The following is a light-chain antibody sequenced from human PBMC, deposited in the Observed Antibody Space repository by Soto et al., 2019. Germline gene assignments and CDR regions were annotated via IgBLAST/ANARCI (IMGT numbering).Light chain of an antibody. Sequence: DIQMTQSPSTLSASVGDRVTFTCRASQSISTWLAWYHQKPGEAPKLLIYDASSLENGVPSRFSGSGSGTEFTISISSLQPNDFATYYCQQYNGYPYTFGQGTKLEIK. J-gene: IGKJ2*01. CDR1: QSISTW. CDR2: DAS. CDR3: QQYNGYPYT. V-gene: IGKV1-5*01.